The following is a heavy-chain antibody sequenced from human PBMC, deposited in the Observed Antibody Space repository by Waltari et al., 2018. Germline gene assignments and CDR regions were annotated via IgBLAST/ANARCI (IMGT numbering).Heavy chain of an antibody. CDR2: IYNSGFT. V-gene: IGHV4-59*01. CDR3: ARGDCDGGVFYAGINYLDT. CDR1: GVSLVGYY. D-gene: IGHD2-8*02. J-gene: IGHJ5*02. Sequence: QVQLQESGPGLVNPSETLSLTCSVSGVSLVGYYCSWIRQAPGKGLEWIGIIYNSGFTDYSPSLKSRLTMSGDRSKNGLSLKLNSVTAEDSAVYYCARGDCDGGVFYAGINYLDTWGQGTLVTVSS.